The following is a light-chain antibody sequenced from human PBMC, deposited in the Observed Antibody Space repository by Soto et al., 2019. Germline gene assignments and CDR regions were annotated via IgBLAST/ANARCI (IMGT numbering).Light chain of an antibody. CDR2: DVV. J-gene: IGLJ2*01. CDR3: SSYTSIIAVV. CDR1: SNDIGPYNY. V-gene: IGLV2-14*03. Sequence: QSALTQPASVSGSPGQSITISCTGTSNDIGPYNYVSWYQQHPGKAPKLLIYDVVYRPSGVSDRFSGSKSGRTASLTISGLQAEDEADYYCSSYTSIIAVVFGGGTKVTVL.